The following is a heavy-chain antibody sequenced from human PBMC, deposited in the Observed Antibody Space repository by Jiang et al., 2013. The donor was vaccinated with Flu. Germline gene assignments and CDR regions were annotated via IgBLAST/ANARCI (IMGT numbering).Heavy chain of an antibody. CDR1: GGSISSGSYY. D-gene: IGHD1-26*01. J-gene: IGHJ6*02. CDR2: IYTSGST. V-gene: IGHV4-61*02. Sequence: TCSGLVKPSQTLSLTCTVSGGSISSGSYYWSWIRQPAGKGLEWIGRIYTSGSTNYNPSLKSRVTISVDTSKNQFSLKLSSVTAADTAVYYCASTLASSGSRSDYYYGMDVWGQGTTGHRL. CDR3: ASTLASSGSRSDYYYGMDV.